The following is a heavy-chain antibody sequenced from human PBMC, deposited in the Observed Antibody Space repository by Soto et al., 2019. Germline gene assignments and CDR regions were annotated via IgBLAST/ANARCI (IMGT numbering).Heavy chain of an antibody. Sequence: QVQLQESGPGLVKPSQTLSLTCTVSGGSISSGGYYWSWIRQHPGKGLEWIGYIYYSGSTYYNPSLKSRVTISVDTFKNQFSLKLSSVTAADTAVYYCARVPELYYYDSSGYYYQPNWYFDLWGRGTLVTVSS. CDR3: ARVPELYYYDSSGYYYQPNWYFDL. J-gene: IGHJ2*01. CDR1: GGSISSGGYY. CDR2: IYYSGST. D-gene: IGHD3-22*01. V-gene: IGHV4-31*03.